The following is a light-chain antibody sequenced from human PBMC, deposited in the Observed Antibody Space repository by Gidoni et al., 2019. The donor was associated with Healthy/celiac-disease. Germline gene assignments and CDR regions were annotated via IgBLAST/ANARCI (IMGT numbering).Light chain of an antibody. CDR3: MQDLQTRT. J-gene: IGKJ1*01. Sequence: DIVLPQSPPPLPVPPGEPPSTSCRASQSLLHSNGENYLDWDLQKPGQSPQLRIYLGSNRASGVPDMFSGSGSGTDFTRKISRVEAEDVGVYYCMQDLQTRTFGQGTKVEIK. CDR1: QSLLHSNGENY. V-gene: IGKV2-28*01. CDR2: LGS.